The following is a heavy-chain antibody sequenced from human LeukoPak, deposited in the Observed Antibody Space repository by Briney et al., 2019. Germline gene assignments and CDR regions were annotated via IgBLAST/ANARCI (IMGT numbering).Heavy chain of an antibody. CDR3: ARARPIAAARWFDP. J-gene: IGHJ5*02. CDR2: IYYSGST. V-gene: IGHV4-39*07. CDR1: GGSISSSSYY. D-gene: IGHD6-13*01. Sequence: PSETLSLTCTVSGGSISSSSYYWGWIRQPPGKGLEWIGSIYYSGSTYYNPSLKSRVTISVDTSKNQFSLKLSSVTAADTAVYYCARARPIAAARWFDPWGQGTLVTVSS.